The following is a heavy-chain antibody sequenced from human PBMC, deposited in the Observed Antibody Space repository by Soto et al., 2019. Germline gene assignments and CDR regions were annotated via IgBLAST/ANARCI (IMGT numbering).Heavy chain of an antibody. J-gene: IGHJ5*01. CDR1: GFTFSNYA. CDR3: TTDWQHDS. CDR2: INTSGVNR. D-gene: IGHD6-13*01. Sequence: EVQLLQSGGGLVQPGGSLRLSCAASGFTFSNYARSWVRQAPGKGLECVATINTSGVNRHYADSGKGRFSVSRDNSRNTLSLQMNSLRAEDTAVYYCTTDWQHDSWGQGTLVTVSS. V-gene: IGHV3-23*01.